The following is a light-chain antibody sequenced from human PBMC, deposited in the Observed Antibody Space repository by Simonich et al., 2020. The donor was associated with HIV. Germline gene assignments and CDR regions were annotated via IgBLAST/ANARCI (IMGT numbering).Light chain of an antibody. Sequence: AIRMTQSPSSLSASTGDRVTITCRASQGISSYLAWYQQKPGKAPKILIYAASTLQSGVPSRFSGSGSGTDFTLTICCLQSEDFATYYCQQYYSYPRTFGQGTKVEIK. CDR1: QGISSY. V-gene: IGKV1-8*01. CDR2: AAS. J-gene: IGKJ1*01. CDR3: QQYYSYPRT.